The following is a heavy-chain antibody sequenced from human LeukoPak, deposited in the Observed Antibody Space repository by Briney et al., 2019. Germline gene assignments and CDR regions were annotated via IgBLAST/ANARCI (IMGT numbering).Heavy chain of an antibody. Sequence: SGGSLRLSCAASGFTFSSYAMSWVRQAPGKGLEWVSAISGSGGSTYYADSVKGRFTVSRDNSKNTLYLQMNSLRAENTAVYYCAKVLHDYGDYVESGVDAFDIWGQGTMVTVSS. CDR3: AKVLHDYGDYVESGVDAFDI. V-gene: IGHV3-23*01. J-gene: IGHJ3*02. CDR1: GFTFSSYA. CDR2: ISGSGGST. D-gene: IGHD4-17*01.